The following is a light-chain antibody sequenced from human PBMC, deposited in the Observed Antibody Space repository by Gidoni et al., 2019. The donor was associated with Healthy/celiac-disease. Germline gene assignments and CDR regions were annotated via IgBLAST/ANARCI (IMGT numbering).Light chain of an antibody. J-gene: IGKJ1*01. CDR2: GAS. Sequence: EIVMTQSPATLYVSPGASATLSCRASQGVSSNLAWYQQKPGQAPRLLIYGASTRATGSPARFSGSGSGTEFTLTISSLQSADFVVYYCQQHNNWPPWTFGQGTKVEIK. CDR3: QQHNNWPPWT. CDR1: QGVSSN. V-gene: IGKV3-15*01.